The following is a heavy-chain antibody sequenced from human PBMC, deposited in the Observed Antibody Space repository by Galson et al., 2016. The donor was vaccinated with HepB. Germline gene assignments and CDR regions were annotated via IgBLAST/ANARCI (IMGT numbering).Heavy chain of an antibody. CDR2: ISNSDNTI. CDR3: ARDLVGRGVY. Sequence: SLRLSCAASGFTFSDYYMSWIRQAPGKGLEWVSYISNSDNTIYYADSVRGRFTVSRDNANNSVYLQMNSLRAEDTALYYCARDLVGRGVYWGQGTLVTVSS. J-gene: IGHJ4*02. CDR1: GFTFSDYY. V-gene: IGHV3-11*01. D-gene: IGHD2-8*02.